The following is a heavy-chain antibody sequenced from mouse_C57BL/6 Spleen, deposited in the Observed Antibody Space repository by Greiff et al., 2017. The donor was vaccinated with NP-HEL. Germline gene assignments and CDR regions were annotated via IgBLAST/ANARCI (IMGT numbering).Heavy chain of an antibody. CDR2: IYPRSGNT. Sequence: QVQLQHSGAELARPGASVKLSCKASGYTFTSYGISWVKQRTGQGLEWIGEIYPRSGNTYYNEKFKGKATLTADKSSSTAYMELRSLTSEDSAVYFCARGGTTVVALYYFDYWGQGTTLTVSS. D-gene: IGHD1-1*01. CDR3: ARGGTTVVALYYFDY. J-gene: IGHJ2*01. CDR1: GYTFTSYG. V-gene: IGHV1-81*01.